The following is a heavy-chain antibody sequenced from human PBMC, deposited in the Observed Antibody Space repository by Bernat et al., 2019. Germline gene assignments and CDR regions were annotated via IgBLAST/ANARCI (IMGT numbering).Heavy chain of an antibody. D-gene: IGHD6-6*01. V-gene: IGHV4-31*03. Sequence: QVQLQESGPGLVMPSQTLSLTCTVSGVSIRSGGHYWTWIRQLPGKGLEWVGYIYYSGSTSYNPSLKSRITISIDTSKNQFSLKLSSVTAADTAVYYCARGIVALPRYFDYWGQGTLVTVSS. CDR2: IYYSGST. CDR3: ARGIVALPRYFDY. CDR1: GVSIRSGGHY. J-gene: IGHJ4*02.